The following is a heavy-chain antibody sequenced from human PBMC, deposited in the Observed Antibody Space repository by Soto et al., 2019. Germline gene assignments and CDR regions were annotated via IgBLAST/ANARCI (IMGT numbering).Heavy chain of an antibody. D-gene: IGHD3-3*01. J-gene: IGHJ3*02. V-gene: IGHV4-59*01. CDR2: IYYSGST. Sequence: SETLSLTCTVSGGSISSYYWSRIRQPPGKGLEWIGYIYYSGSTNYNPSLKSRVTISVDTSKNQFSLKLSSVTAADTAVYYCARDRITIFGVVQGRDAFDIWGQGTMVTVS. CDR1: GGSISSYY. CDR3: ARDRITIFGVVQGRDAFDI.